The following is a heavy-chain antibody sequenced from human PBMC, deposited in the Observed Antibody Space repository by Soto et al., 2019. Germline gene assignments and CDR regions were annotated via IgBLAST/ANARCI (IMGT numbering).Heavy chain of an antibody. V-gene: IGHV1-69*04. CDR1: GGTFSSYT. D-gene: IGHD5-12*01. CDR3: ARDLASFLVATRGYDY. CDR2: IIPILGIA. Sequence: SVKVSCKAFGGTFSSYTISWVRQALGLWLDWIGRIIPILGIAYYAQNSQGSVTMTRDTSMSTVCLELSSLRVDDSAVYYCARDLASFLVATRGYDYWGQGTLVTVSS. J-gene: IGHJ4*02.